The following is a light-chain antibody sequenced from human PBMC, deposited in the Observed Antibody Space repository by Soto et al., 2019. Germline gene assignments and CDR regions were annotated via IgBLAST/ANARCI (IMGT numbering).Light chain of an antibody. J-gene: IGKJ4*01. Sequence: DIQMTQSPSSLSASVGDRVTITCRASQSISNYLNWYQQKLGEAPKLLIYAASSLQSGVPSRFSGSGSGTDFYLSISGLPPEESANYLCQRSGSAPLTFGGGTKVQIK. CDR1: QSISNY. CDR2: AAS. V-gene: IGKV1-39*01. CDR3: QRSGSAPLT.